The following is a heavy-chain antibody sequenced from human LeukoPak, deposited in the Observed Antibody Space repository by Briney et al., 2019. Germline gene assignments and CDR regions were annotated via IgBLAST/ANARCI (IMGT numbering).Heavy chain of an antibody. CDR3: ARGRHSYESSDYYYEGDAFDI. Sequence: ASVKVSCKASGDTFTSYYMHWVRQVPGQGLEWMGIINPSGDSTSSAQTFQGRVTMTRDMSTSTVYMALSSLRTEDTAVYYCARGRHSYESSDYYYEGDAFDIWGQGTMVTVSS. J-gene: IGHJ3*02. D-gene: IGHD3-22*01. CDR1: GDTFTSYY. CDR2: INPSGDST. V-gene: IGHV1-46*01.